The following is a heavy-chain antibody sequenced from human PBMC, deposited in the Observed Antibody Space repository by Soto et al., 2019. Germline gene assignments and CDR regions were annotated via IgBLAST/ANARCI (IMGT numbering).Heavy chain of an antibody. CDR3: ARHPRYYDSSGCYLSYYGMDA. V-gene: IGHV5-51*01. Sequence: GESLKISCKGSGYSFTSYWIGWGLQIPWKGLEWMGIIYPGDSDTRYSPSFQGQVTISADKSISTAYLQWSSLKASDTAMYYCARHPRYYDSSGCYLSYYGMDAWGQGTTVTVSS. D-gene: IGHD3-22*01. CDR2: IYPGDSDT. J-gene: IGHJ6*02. CDR1: GYSFTSYW.